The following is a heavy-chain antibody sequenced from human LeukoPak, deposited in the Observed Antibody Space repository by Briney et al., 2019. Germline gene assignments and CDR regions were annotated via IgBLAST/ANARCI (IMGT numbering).Heavy chain of an antibody. CDR3: ARLGRIAVAGVDY. D-gene: IGHD6-19*01. V-gene: IGHV4-59*12. J-gene: IGHJ4*02. CDR2: IYYSGST. CDR1: GGSISSYY. Sequence: SETLSLTCTVSGGSISSYYWSWIRQPPGKGLEWIGYIYYSGSTNYNPSLKSRVTISVDTSKNQFSLKLSSVTAADTAVYYCARLGRIAVAGVDYWGQGTLVTVSS.